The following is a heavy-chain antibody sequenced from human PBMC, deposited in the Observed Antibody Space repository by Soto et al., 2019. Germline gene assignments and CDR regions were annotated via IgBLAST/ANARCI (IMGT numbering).Heavy chain of an antibody. V-gene: IGHV1-24*01. D-gene: IGHD6-19*01. J-gene: IGHJ3*02. Sequence: ASVKVSCKVSGYTLTELSMHWVRQAPGKGLEWMGGFDPEDGETIYAQKFQGRVTMTEDTSTDTAYMELSSLRSEDTAVYYCATGRLSSGWTRDAFDIWGQGTMVTVS. CDR2: FDPEDGET. CDR3: ATGRLSSGWTRDAFDI. CDR1: GYTLTELS.